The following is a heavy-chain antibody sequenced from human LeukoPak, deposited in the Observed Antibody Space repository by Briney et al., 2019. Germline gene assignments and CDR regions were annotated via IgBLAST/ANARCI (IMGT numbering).Heavy chain of an antibody. CDR1: GGTFSIYA. V-gene: IGHV1-69*01. CDR3: ARDSSWLRLGFDP. Sequence: ASVTVSFTASGGTFSIYAISWVRQAPGQGLEWMGGIIPIFGTANYAQKFQGRVTITADESTSTAYMELSSLRSEDTAVYYCARDSSWLRLGFDPWGQGTLVTVSS. D-gene: IGHD5-12*01. J-gene: IGHJ5*02. CDR2: IIPIFGTA.